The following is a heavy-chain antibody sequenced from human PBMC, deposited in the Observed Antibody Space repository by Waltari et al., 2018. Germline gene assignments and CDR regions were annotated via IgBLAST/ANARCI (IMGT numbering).Heavy chain of an antibody. D-gene: IGHD4-17*01. CDR3: ARATPYGDLVDD. V-gene: IGHV1-69*01. CDR1: GGTFSSYA. J-gene: IGHJ4*02. CDR2: LIPSFGTA. Sequence: QVQLVQSGAEVKKPGSSVKVSCKASGGTFSSYAISWVRQAPGQGLEWMGGLIPSFGTANYAQKVKGRVTITADESTSTAYMELSSLRSEDTAVYYWARATPYGDLVDDWGQGTLVTVSS.